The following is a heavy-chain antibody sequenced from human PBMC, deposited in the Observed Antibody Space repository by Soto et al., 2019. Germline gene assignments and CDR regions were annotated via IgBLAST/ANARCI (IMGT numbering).Heavy chain of an antibody. Sequence: SETLSLTCTVSGGSISSGDYSCSWFRLPPGKGLEWIGYISDIAYTSYNPSLKGRVSISVDTSKNQFSLTLTSVTAADTAVYYCARQGFGVLHGLVDVWGQGTTVTVS. V-gene: IGHV4-61*08. CDR1: GGSISSGDYS. D-gene: IGHD3-10*01. J-gene: IGHJ6*02. CDR3: ARQGFGVLHGLVDV. CDR2: ISDIAYT.